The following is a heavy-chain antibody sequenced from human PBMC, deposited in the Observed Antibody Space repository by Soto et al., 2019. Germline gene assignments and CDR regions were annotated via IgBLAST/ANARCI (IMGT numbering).Heavy chain of an antibody. D-gene: IGHD2-2*03. J-gene: IGHJ4*02. V-gene: IGHV3-23*01. CDR2: ISRDEDNT. CDR1: KFTFGGLG. Sequence: VLLLESGGGFVQPGGSVRLSCAAPKFTFGGLGLSWVRQSPGRGLEWVATISRDEDNTHYADSVNGRFTISKDRSTNTLHLHMASLRAEDTAMYYCVSWMSAHFDYWGRGTLVTVSS. CDR3: VSWMSAHFDY.